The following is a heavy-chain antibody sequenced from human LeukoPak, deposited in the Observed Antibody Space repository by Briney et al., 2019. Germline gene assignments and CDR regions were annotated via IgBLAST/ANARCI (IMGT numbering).Heavy chain of an antibody. CDR3: ASGSPSSLEY. J-gene: IGHJ4*02. V-gene: IGHV3-30*03. CDR1: GFTFSSYG. Sequence: GGSLRLSCAASGFTFSSYGMHWVRQAPGKGLEWVEIISYDGSNKYYGDSVKGRFTISRDNSKNTLYLQMNSLRAEDTAVYYCASGSPSSLEYWGQGTLVTVSS. D-gene: IGHD2-2*01. CDR2: ISYDGSNK.